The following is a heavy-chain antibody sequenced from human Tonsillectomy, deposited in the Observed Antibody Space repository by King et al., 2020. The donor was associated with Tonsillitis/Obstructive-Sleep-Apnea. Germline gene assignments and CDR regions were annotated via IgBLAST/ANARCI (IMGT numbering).Heavy chain of an antibody. D-gene: IGHD3-3*01. J-gene: IGHJ3*02. CDR2: IYHSGST. CDR3: ARDPPSEIFEASRSAPPIGAFDI. V-gene: IGHV4-4*02. Sequence: VQLQESGPGLVKPSGTLSLTCAVSGGSISSNNWWSWVRQPPGKGLEWIGEIYHSGSTNYNASLKSRVTISIDKSKNQFSLELGSVTAADTAVYYCARDPPSEIFEASRSAPPIGAFDIWGQGTVVTVSS. CDR1: GGSISSNNW.